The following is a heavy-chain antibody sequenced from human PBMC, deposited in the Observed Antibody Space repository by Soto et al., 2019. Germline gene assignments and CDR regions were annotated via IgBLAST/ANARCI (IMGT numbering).Heavy chain of an antibody. V-gene: IGHV3-23*01. CDR1: GFTSSSYA. CDR2: ISGSGGST. Sequence: VSLRLSCAASGFTSSSYAMSWVRQAPGKGLEWVSAISGSGGSTYYADSVKGRFTISRDNSKNTLYLQMNSLRAEDTAVYYCAKHYGSGVYYYYGMDVWGQGTTVTVSS. J-gene: IGHJ6*02. D-gene: IGHD3-10*01. CDR3: AKHYGSGVYYYYGMDV.